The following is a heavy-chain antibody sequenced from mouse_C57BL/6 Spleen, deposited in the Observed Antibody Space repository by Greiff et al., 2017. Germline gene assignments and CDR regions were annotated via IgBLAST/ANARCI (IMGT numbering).Heavy chain of an antibody. CDR1: GYTFTSYW. CDR2: IYPSDSET. D-gene: IGHD3-2*02. J-gene: IGHJ2*01. V-gene: IGHV1-61*01. Sequence: QVQLQQPGAELVRPGSSVKLSCKASGYTFTSYWMDWVKQRPGQGLEWIGNIYPSDSETHYNQKFKDKAKLTVDKSSSTAYMQLSSLTSEDSAVYYCARGDSSGPFDYWGQGTTLTVSS. CDR3: ARGDSSGPFDY.